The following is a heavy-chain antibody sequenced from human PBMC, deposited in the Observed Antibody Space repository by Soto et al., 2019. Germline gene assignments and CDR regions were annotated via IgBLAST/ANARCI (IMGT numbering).Heavy chain of an antibody. J-gene: IGHJ6*02. Sequence: GGSLRLSCAASGFTFSSYPMSWVRQAPGKGLEWVSSISSSGGDTYYAESVKGRFTISRDNSKNTLYMQMNFLRAEDTALYYCAKVNKIFGVDYYYYGMYVWGQGTTVTVSS. CDR2: ISSSGGDT. V-gene: IGHV3-23*01. D-gene: IGHD3-3*01. CDR3: AKVNKIFGVDYYYYGMYV. CDR1: GFTFSSYP.